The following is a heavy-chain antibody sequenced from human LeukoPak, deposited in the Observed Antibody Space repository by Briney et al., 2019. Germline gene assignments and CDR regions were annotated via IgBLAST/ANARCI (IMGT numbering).Heavy chain of an antibody. CDR1: GFTFSSYR. V-gene: IGHV3-21*01. CDR3: AREETLRE. CDR2: ISSSSSYI. Sequence: GGSLRLSCAASGFTFSSYRMNWVRQAPGKGLEWVSSISSSSSYIYYADSVKGRFTISRDNAKNSPYLQMNSLRAEGTGVYYWAREETLREWGQGTLVTVSS. J-gene: IGHJ4*02. D-gene: IGHD4-17*01.